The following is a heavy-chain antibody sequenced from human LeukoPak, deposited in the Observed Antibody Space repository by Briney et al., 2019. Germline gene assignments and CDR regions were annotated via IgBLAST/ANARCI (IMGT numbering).Heavy chain of an antibody. D-gene: IGHD6-19*01. V-gene: IGHV3-23*01. CDR3: ANAAWLVTYYFDY. Sequence: PGGSLRLSCAASGFTFSSYAMSWVRQAPGKGLESVSAISGSGGSTYYADSVKGRFTISRDNSNNTLYLQMNSLRAEDTAVYYCANAAWLVTYYFDYWGQGTLVTVSS. CDR2: ISGSGGST. J-gene: IGHJ4*02. CDR1: GFTFSSYA.